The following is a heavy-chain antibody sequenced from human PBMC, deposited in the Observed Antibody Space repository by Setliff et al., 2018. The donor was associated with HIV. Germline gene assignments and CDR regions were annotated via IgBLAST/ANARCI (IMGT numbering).Heavy chain of an antibody. CDR3: ARGPTSRYFDWSFSGARGTFNY. CDR1: GFTFSSYG. V-gene: IGHV3-33*01. Sequence: GGSLRLSCAASGFTFSSYGMHWVRQATGKGMEWVAVIWYDGSNKYYADSVKGRFTISRDNSKNTVYLQINSLRAEDTAVYYCARGPTSRYFDWSFSGARGTFNYWGQGTLVTVSS. CDR2: IWYDGSNK. J-gene: IGHJ4*02. D-gene: IGHD3-9*01.